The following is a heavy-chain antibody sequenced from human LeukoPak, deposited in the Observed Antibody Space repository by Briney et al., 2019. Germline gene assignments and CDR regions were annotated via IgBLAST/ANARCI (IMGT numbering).Heavy chain of an antibody. J-gene: IGHJ4*02. D-gene: IGHD2/OR15-2a*01. Sequence: GGSLRLSCAASGNYWMHWVRQAPGQGLVGVSHINSDGSWTSYADSVKGRFTISKDNAKNTVCLQMNSLRAEDTAVYYCVSFYETDWGRGTLVTVSS. CDR1: GNYW. CDR3: VSFYETD. V-gene: IGHV3-74*01. CDR2: INSDGSWT.